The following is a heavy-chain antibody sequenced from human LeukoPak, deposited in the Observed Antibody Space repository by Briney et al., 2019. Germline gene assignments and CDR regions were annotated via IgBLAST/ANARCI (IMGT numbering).Heavy chain of an antibody. V-gene: IGHV3-30*03. CDR2: ISYDGTNT. CDR1: GFIFSDYG. J-gene: IGHJ4*02. D-gene: IGHD6-19*01. Sequence: GGSLRLSCAASGFIFSDYGMHWVRQAPGKGLQWVAFISYDGTNTYYADSVKGRFTTSRDNSKNTLSLQMNSLRAEDTAVYYCARGPLTGWYASWYFDYWGQGTLVTVSS. CDR3: ARGPLTGWYASWYFDY.